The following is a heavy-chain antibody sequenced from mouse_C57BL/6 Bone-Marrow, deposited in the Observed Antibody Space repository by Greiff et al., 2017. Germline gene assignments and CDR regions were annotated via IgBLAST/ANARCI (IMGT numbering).Heavy chain of an antibody. CDR2: IYPGDGDT. J-gene: IGHJ2*01. D-gene: IGHD2-4*01. Sequence: QVQLQQSGPELVKPGASVKISCKASGYAFSSSWMNWVKQRPGKGLEWIGRIYPGDGDTNYNGKFKGKATLTADKSSSKAYMQLSSLTSEASAVYFCARGRGLRLDYWGQGTTLTVSS. V-gene: IGHV1-82*01. CDR1: GYAFSSSW. CDR3: ARGRGLRLDY.